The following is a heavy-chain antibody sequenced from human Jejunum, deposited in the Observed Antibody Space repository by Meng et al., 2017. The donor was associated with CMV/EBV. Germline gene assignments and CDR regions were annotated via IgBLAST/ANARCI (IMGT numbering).Heavy chain of an antibody. CDR3: ARGGYGSSSRGDY. J-gene: IGHJ4*02. V-gene: IGHV3-NL1*01. CDR1: GFTFANYG. D-gene: IGHD6-6*01. CDR2: ISGSGGTT. Sequence: SGFTFANYGMHWVRQAPGKGLEWVSVISGSGGTTYYADSVKGRFTVSRDNAKNSLYLEMNALKTEDTALYYCARGGYGSSSRGDYWGQGTLVTVSS.